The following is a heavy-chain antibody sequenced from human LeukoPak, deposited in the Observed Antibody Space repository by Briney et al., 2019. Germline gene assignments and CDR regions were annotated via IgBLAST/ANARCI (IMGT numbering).Heavy chain of an antibody. D-gene: IGHD4-11*01. J-gene: IGHJ5*02. Sequence: SETLSLTCTVSGGSISSSSYYWGWIRQPPGKGLEWIGSIYYSGSTYYNPSLKSRVTISVDTSKNQFSLKLSSVTAADTAVYYCASQGVYSNYQYNWFDPWGQGTLVTVSS. CDR3: ASQGVYSNYQYNWFDP. CDR1: GGSISSSSYY. CDR2: IYYSGST. V-gene: IGHV4-39*07.